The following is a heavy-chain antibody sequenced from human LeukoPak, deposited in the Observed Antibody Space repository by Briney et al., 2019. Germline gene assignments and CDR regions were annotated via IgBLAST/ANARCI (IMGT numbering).Heavy chain of an antibody. Sequence: SETLSLTCTVSGGSIRSSSYYWGWIRQPPGKGLEWIGSIYYSGSTYYNPSLKSRVTISVDTSKNQFSLKLSSVTAADTAVYYCARDFGGWPPYYYYYMDVWGKGTTVTVSS. V-gene: IGHV4-39*02. CDR2: IYYSGST. CDR1: GGSIRSSSYY. J-gene: IGHJ6*03. CDR3: ARDFGGWPPYYYYYMDV. D-gene: IGHD6-19*01.